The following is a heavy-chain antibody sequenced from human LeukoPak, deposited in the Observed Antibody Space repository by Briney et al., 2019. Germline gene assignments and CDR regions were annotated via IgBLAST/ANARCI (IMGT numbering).Heavy chain of an antibody. D-gene: IGHD2-15*01. Sequence: ASVEVSCKASGYTFTTYGISWVRQAPGQGLEWLGWVTAYNGNTNYAQKVQGRVTMTTDTSTSTAYMELRSLRSDDTAVYYCARGIIGYYFDYWGQGTLVTVSS. J-gene: IGHJ4*02. CDR2: VTAYNGNT. V-gene: IGHV1-18*01. CDR3: ARGIIGYYFDY. CDR1: GYTFTTYG.